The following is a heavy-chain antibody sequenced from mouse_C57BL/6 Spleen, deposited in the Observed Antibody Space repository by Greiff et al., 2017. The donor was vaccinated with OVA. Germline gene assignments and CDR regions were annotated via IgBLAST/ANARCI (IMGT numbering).Heavy chain of an antibody. CDR3: ARFGNYGYFDV. J-gene: IGHJ1*03. CDR1: GYTFTSYW. Sequence: QVQLQQPGAELVKPGASVKLSCKASGYTFTSYWMQWVKQRPGQGLEWIGEIDPSDSYTNYNQKFKGKATLTVDTSSSTAYMQLSSLTSEDSAVYYCARFGNYGYFDVWGTGTTVTVSS. V-gene: IGHV1-50*01. CDR2: IDPSDSYT. D-gene: IGHD2-1*01.